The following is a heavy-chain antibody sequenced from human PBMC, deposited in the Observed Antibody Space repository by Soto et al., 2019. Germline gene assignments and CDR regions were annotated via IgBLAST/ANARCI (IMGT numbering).Heavy chain of an antibody. Sequence: GSLRVSCAASGFTFSADSMNWVRQAPGKGLEYISYISSSGSTIYNADSVRGRFTISRDNAKNSLYLQMNSLRAEDTAVYYCARDRSSSWYGRGYHYYGMDVWGQGTTVTVSS. J-gene: IGHJ6*02. CDR1: GFTFSADS. CDR2: ISSSGSTI. V-gene: IGHV3-48*04. D-gene: IGHD6-13*01. CDR3: ARDRSSSWYGRGYHYYGMDV.